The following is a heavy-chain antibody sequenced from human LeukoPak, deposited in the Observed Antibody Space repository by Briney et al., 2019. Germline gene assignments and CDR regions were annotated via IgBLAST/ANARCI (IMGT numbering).Heavy chain of an antibody. CDR3: AREGLGYCSSTSCYGPQGYDY. D-gene: IGHD2-2*01. CDR1: GGSISSSSYY. J-gene: IGHJ4*02. CDR2: IYYSGST. Sequence: SETLSLTCTVSGGSISSSSYYWGWIRQPPGKGLEWIGSIYYSGSTYYNPSLKSRVTISVDTSKNQLSLKLSSVTAADTAVYYCAREGLGYCSSTSCYGPQGYDYWGQGTLVTVSS. V-gene: IGHV4-39*02.